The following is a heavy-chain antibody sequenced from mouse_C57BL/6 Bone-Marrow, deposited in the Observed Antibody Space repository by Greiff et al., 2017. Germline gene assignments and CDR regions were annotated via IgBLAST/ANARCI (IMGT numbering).Heavy chain of an antibody. V-gene: IGHV10-1*01. Sequence: EVKLMESGGGLVQPKGSLKLSCAASGFSFNTYAMNWVRQAPGKGLEWVARIRSKSNNYATYYADSVKDRFTISRDDSESMLYLQMNNLKTEDTAMYYCTGTWFAYWGQGTLVTVSA. CDR3: TGTWFAY. CDR2: IRSKSNNYAT. D-gene: IGHD4-1*01. J-gene: IGHJ3*01. CDR1: GFSFNTYA.